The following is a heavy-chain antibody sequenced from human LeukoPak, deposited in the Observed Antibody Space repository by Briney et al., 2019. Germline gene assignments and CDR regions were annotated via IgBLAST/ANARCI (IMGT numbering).Heavy chain of an antibody. CDR1: GFTFIISA. V-gene: IGHV1-58*01. Sequence: GASVKVSFKTSGFTFIISAVQWVRLPRGQRLEWLGWIVVASGNTKFAQTFQERVTMTRDMSTSTVYMELSSLRSEDTAVYYCAATLGGYFDFWGQGTLVTVSS. J-gene: IGHJ4*02. CDR2: IVVASGNT. CDR3: AATLGGYFDF. D-gene: IGHD1-26*01.